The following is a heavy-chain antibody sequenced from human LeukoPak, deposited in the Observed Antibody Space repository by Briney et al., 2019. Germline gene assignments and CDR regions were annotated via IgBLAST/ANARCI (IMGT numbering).Heavy chain of an antibody. V-gene: IGHV5-51*01. Sequence: GESLKIAYKGSGYTFTNYWIGWVRQMPGKGLEFMGIIYPRDSDTRYSPSFQGQVTISVAKSINTAYLQWSSLKASDSAMYYCARAGYSNRWDGVDYWGQGTLVTVSS. CDR3: ARAGYSNRWDGVDY. CDR2: IYPRDSDT. CDR1: GYTFTNYW. D-gene: IGHD2/OR15-2a*01. J-gene: IGHJ4*02.